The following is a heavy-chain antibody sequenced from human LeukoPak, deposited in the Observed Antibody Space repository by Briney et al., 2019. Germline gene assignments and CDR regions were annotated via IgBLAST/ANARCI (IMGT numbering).Heavy chain of an antibody. CDR1: GFTVNNKY. CDR2: ISGSGGST. V-gene: IGHV3-23*01. CDR3: AKDRGDFPPYFDF. D-gene: IGHD2-21*02. J-gene: IGHJ4*02. Sequence: TGGSLRLSCAASGFTVNNKYMDWVRQAPGKGLEWVSAISGSGGSTYYADSVKGRFTISRDNSKNTLYLQMNSLRAEDTAVYYCAKDRGDFPPYFDFWGQGTLVTVSS.